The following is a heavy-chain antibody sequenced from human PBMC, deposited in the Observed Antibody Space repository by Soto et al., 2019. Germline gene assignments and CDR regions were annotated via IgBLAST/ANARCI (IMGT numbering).Heavy chain of an antibody. J-gene: IGHJ5*02. CDR3: VRAYSNYLWFDP. CDR2: IYYSGST. Sequence: SETLSLTCTVSGGSISSYYWSWIRQPPGKGLEWIGYIYYSGSTNYNPSLKSRVTISVDTSKNQFSLKLSSVTAADTAVYYCVRAYSNYLWFDPWGQGTLVTVSS. CDR1: GGSISSYY. D-gene: IGHD4-4*01. V-gene: IGHV4-59*01.